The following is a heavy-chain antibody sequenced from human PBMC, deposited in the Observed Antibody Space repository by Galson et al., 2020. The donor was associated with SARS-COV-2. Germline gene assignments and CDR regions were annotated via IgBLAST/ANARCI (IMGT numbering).Heavy chain of an antibody. CDR1: GFTFTSSA. D-gene: IGHD3-10*01. CDR2: IVVGSGNT. CDR3: AANRHYYGSGSYYNRPYYYYGMDV. Sequence: SVKVSCKASGFTFTSSAMQWVRQTRGQRLEWIGWIVVGSGNTNYAQKFQERVTITRDMSTSTAYMELSSLRSEDMAVYYCAANRHYYGSGSYYNRPYYYYGMDVWGQGTTVTVSS. V-gene: IGHV1-58*02. J-gene: IGHJ6*02.